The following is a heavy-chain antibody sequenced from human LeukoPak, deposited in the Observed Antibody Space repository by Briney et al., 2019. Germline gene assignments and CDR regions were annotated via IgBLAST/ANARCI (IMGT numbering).Heavy chain of an antibody. CDR3: ARVKPGIAVAGTFDY. CDR1: GGTFSSYA. V-gene: IGHV1-69*05. Sequence: SVKVSCKASGGTFSSYAISWVRQAPGQGLEWMGRIIPIFGTANYAQKFQGGVTITTGESTSTAYMELSSLRSEDTAVYYCARVKPGIAVAGTFDYWGQGTLVTVSS. CDR2: IIPIFGTA. D-gene: IGHD6-19*01. J-gene: IGHJ4*02.